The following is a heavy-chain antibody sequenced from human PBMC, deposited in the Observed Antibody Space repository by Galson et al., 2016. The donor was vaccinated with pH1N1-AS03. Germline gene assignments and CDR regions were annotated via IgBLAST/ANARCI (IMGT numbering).Heavy chain of an antibody. CDR3: ARAAPFDP. CDR2: ISPYNGNT. V-gene: IGHV1-18*04. D-gene: IGHD2-15*01. J-gene: IGHJ5*02. CDR1: GYTFPNFG. Sequence: SVKVSCKASGYTFPNFGMSWVRQAPGQGLEWMGGISPYNGNTQYAQRLEGRVTMTTDTSTNTAYLELRSLTYDDTAVYYCARAAPFDPWGHGTLVIVSS.